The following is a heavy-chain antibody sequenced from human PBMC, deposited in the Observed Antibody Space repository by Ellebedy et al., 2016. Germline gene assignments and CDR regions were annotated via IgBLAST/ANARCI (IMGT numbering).Heavy chain of an antibody. CDR2: IYYSGST. Sequence: SETLSLXXTVSGGSIRSSSYYWGWIRQPPGKELEWIGSIYYSGSTYYNPSLRSRVTMSVDTSKNQFSLKLSSVTAADTAVYYCASWPVGRGIAAADFGGYWGQGTLVTVSS. D-gene: IGHD6-13*01. V-gene: IGHV4-39*01. CDR1: GGSIRSSSYY. CDR3: ASWPVGRGIAAADFGGY. J-gene: IGHJ4*02.